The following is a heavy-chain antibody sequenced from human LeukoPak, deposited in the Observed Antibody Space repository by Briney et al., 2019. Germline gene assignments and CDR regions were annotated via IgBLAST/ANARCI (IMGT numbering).Heavy chain of an antibody. V-gene: IGHV3-7*01. D-gene: IGHD2-2*01. CDR1: GSSFSSYW. Sequence: PGGSLRLSCAASGSSFSSYWMSWVRQAPGKGLEWVADIKQDGTEKYYVDSVKGRFTISRDNAKKSLYLQMNSLRAEDTAVYYCARAYQLLFVDTHFDYWGQGTLVTVPS. CDR3: ARAYQLLFVDTHFDY. CDR2: IKQDGTEK. J-gene: IGHJ4*02.